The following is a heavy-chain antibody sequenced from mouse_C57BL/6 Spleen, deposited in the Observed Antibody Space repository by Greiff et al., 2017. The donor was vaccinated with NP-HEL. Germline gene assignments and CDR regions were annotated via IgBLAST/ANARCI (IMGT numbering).Heavy chain of an antibody. J-gene: IGHJ4*01. CDR1: GYTFTDHT. CDR2: IYPRDGST. V-gene: IGHV1-78*01. Sequence: VQLQQSDAELVKPGASVKISCKVSGYTFTDHTIHWMKQRPEQGLEWIGYIYPRDGSTKYNEKFKGKATLTADKSSSTAYMQLNSLTSEDSAVYFCARAYEYGGGGYAMDYWGQGTSVTVSS. CDR3: ARAYEYGGGGYAMDY. D-gene: IGHD2-4*01.